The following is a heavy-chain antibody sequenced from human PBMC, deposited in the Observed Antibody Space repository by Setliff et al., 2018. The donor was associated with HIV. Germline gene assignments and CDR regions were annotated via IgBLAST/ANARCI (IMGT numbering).Heavy chain of an antibody. D-gene: IGHD3-10*01. CDR3: ARGGSGNSYNGAFDY. Sequence: NPSETLSLTCAVYGGSFSGYYWSWIRQSPGKGLEWIGEFNHGRSTNNNPSLKSRVTISGDTTKNQFSLKLSSVTAADTAVYYCARGGSGNSYNGAFDYWGQGTLVTVSS. CDR1: GGSFSGYY. J-gene: IGHJ4*02. CDR2: FNHGRST. V-gene: IGHV4-34*01.